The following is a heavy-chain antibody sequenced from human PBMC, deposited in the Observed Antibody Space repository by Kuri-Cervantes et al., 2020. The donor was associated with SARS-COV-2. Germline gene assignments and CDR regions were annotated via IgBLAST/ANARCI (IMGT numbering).Heavy chain of an antibody. CDR3: ARDRGEQWLVSHYYYYGMDV. V-gene: IGHV1-69*06. CDR2: IIPIFGTA. J-gene: IGHJ6*02. Sequence: LVKVSCKASGYTFTSYGISWVRQAPGQGLEWMGGIIPIFGTANYAQKFQGRVTITADKSTSTAYMELSSLRSEDTAVYYCARDRGEQWLVSHYYYYGMDVWGQGTTVTVSS. D-gene: IGHD6-19*01. CDR1: GYTFTSYG.